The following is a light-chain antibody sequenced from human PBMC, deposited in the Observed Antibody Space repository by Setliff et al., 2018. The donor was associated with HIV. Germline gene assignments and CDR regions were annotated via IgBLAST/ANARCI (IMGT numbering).Light chain of an antibody. J-gene: IGLJ1*01. V-gene: IGLV2-14*03. CDR1: SSDVGGYNY. CDR3: SSRIVSSALHV. Sequence: QSALTQPASVSGSPGQSITISCTGTSSDVGGYNYVSWYQQHPGQAPKLMIYDVSNRPSGVSNRFSGSKSGNTASLTISGLQAEDEADYYCSSRIVSSALHVFGTGTKVTVL. CDR2: DVS.